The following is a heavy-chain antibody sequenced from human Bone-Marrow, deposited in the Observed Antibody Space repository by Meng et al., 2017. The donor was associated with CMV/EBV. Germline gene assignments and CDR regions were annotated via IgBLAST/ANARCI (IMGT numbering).Heavy chain of an antibody. D-gene: IGHD2-2*01. CDR2: ISSSGSTI. V-gene: IGHV3-48*04. Sequence: GESLKISCAASGFTFSSYSMNWVRQAPGKGLEWVSYISSSGSTIYYADSVKGRFTISRDNAKNSLYLQMNSLRAEDTAVYYCARDEEYQTFSYYYGMAVWGQGPTVPVYS. CDR1: GFTFSSYS. J-gene: IGHJ6*02. CDR3: ARDEEYQTFSYYYGMAV.